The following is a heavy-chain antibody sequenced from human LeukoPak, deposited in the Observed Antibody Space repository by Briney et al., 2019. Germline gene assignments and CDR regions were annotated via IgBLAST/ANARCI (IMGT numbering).Heavy chain of an antibody. V-gene: IGHV4-61*02. CDR3: ARTYCNSTTCYRFAY. CDR1: GGSISSGSYY. CDR2: IYTSGST. J-gene: IGHJ4*02. D-gene: IGHD2-2*01. Sequence: SETLSLTCTVSGGSISSGSYYWSWIRQPAGKGLEWIGRIYTSGSTNYNPSLKSRVTISVDTSKNQFSLKLSSVTAADTAVCYCARTYCNSTTCYRFAYWGQGTLVTVSS.